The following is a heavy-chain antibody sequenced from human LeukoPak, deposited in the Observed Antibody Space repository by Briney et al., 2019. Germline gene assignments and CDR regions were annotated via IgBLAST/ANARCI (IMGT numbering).Heavy chain of an antibody. CDR2: INHSGST. CDR3: ARLYDSSGYGCWFDP. J-gene: IGHJ5*02. V-gene: IGHV4-34*01. CDR1: GGSFSGYY. Sequence: PSETLSLTCAVYGGSFSGYYWSWIRQPPGKGLEWVGEINHSGSTNYNPSLQSRVTISVDTSKNQFSLKLTSVTAADTAVYYCARLYDSSGYGCWFDPWGQGTLVTVSS. D-gene: IGHD3-22*01.